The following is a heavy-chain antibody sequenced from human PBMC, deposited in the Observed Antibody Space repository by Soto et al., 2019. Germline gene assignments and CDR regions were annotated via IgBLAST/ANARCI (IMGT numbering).Heavy chain of an antibody. CDR3: AKSIRGYTKYYYYGMDV. CDR1: GFTFSSYA. Sequence: GGSLRLSCAASGFTFSSYAMSWVRQAPGKGLEWVSAISGSGGSTYYADSVKGRFTISRDNSKNTLYLQMNSLRAEDTAVYYCAKSIRGYTKYYYYGMDVWAQGNTVTVSS. V-gene: IGHV3-23*01. CDR2: ISGSGGST. J-gene: IGHJ6*02. D-gene: IGHD5-12*01.